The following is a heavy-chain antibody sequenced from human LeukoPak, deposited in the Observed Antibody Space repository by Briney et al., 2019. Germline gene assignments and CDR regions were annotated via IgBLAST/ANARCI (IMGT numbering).Heavy chain of an antibody. CDR1: GFTFSTYG. V-gene: IGHV3-33*01. CDR3: ARDHNWGNEVDY. J-gene: IGHJ4*02. D-gene: IGHD7-27*01. Sequence: PGRSLRLSCAASGFTFSTYGMHWDRQAPGKGLEWVAVIWYDGSNKYYADSVKGRFTISRDNSKNTLYLQMNSLRAEDTAVYYCARDHNWGNEVDYWGQGTLVTVSS. CDR2: IWYDGSNK.